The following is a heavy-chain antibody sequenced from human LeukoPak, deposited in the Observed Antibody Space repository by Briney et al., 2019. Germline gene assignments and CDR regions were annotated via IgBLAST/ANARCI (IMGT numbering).Heavy chain of an antibody. V-gene: IGHV3-48*01. J-gene: IGHJ4*02. CDR1: EFSFSMSS. CDR3: ARDARSHCGTDACYGPYFDY. Sequence: SLTRSCAVSEFSFSMSSMSWVRQTPCKGLEWISYIRGSSTNIYYADSVKGRFTSSRDNARNSLYLQMNDLRAEDTGVYFCARDARSHCGTDACYGPYFDYWGQGSLVTVSS. D-gene: IGHD2-2*01. CDR2: IRGSSTNI.